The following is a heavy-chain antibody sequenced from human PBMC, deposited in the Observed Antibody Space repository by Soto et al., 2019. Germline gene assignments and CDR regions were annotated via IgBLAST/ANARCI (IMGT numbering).Heavy chain of an antibody. D-gene: IGHD4-17*01. V-gene: IGHV4-39*01. CDR3: ARTSYGDYGSDYFDN. CDR1: GDSFTSSNFY. J-gene: IGHJ4*02. Sequence: HLQLLESGPGLVKPSETLSLTCTVSGDSFTSSNFYWGWIRQPPGKGLEWIASSYYSGTPFYRPARRSRVPISVDTSNNQFSLSLPSVTAADTALYYCARTSYGDYGSDYFDNWGQGSVVSVSS. CDR2: SYYSGTP.